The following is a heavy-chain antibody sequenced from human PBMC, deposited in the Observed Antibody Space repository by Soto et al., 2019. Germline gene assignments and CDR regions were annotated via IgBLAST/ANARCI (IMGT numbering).Heavy chain of an antibody. CDR1: GYTFTSYY. V-gene: IGHV1-69*13. CDR3: AKTVDTAMVTFDY. J-gene: IGHJ4*02. D-gene: IGHD5-18*01. Sequence: SVKVSCKASGYTFTSYYIHWVRQAPGQGLEWMGWINPIFGTANYAQKFQGRVTITADESTSTAYMELSSLRSEDTAVYYCAKTVDTAMVTFDYWGQGTLVTVSS. CDR2: INPIFGTA.